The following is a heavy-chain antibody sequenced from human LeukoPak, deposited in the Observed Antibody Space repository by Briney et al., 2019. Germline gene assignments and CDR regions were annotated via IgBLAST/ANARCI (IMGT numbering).Heavy chain of an antibody. CDR3: ASYPRYSSTPPFDY. V-gene: IGHV1-2*02. D-gene: IGHD6-19*01. J-gene: IGHJ4*02. CDR2: INPNSGDT. CDR1: GYSFTSQD. Sequence: ASVKVSCKASGYSFTSQDMHWVRQAPGQGLEWMGWINPNSGDTNYAQKFQGRVTMTRDTTISTAYMELNWLTSDDTAVYYCASYPRYSSTPPFDYWGQGTPVTVSS.